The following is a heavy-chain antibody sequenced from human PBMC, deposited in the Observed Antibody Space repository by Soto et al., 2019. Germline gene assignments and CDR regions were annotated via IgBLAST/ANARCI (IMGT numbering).Heavy chain of an antibody. CDR1: GGTFRSYV. D-gene: IGHD1-1*01. Sequence: QVQLVQSGAEVKKPGSSVKVSCKASGGTFRSYVTSWVRQAPGQGLAWLGGIIPMYGTTYYAQTFQGRVTISADESTSTVFMELSSLRSEDTAVYYCARIGTLDWIDDYWGQGTLVTVSS. J-gene: IGHJ4*02. CDR2: IIPMYGTT. CDR3: ARIGTLDWIDDY. V-gene: IGHV1-69*12.